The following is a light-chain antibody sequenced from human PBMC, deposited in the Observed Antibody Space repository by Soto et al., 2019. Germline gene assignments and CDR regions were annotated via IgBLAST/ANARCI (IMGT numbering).Light chain of an antibody. CDR2: KAS. Sequence: DSQMTQSPSTLAASVGDRVTITCRASQSISSWLAWYQQKPGKAPKLLIYKASLLQSGVPSRFSGSGSGTEFTLTISSLQPEDFATYYGQKYDRNPVTFGGGTKVDI. J-gene: IGKJ4*01. CDR1: QSISSW. CDR3: QKYDRNPVT. V-gene: IGKV1-5*03.